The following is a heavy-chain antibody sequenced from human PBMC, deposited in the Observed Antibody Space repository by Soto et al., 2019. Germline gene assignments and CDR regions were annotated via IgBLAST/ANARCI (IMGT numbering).Heavy chain of an antibody. CDR2: IKQDGREK. D-gene: IGHD1-26*01. CDR3: AFVGATRAY. J-gene: IGHJ4*02. CDR1: GFTVRSSG. Sequence: GGCLRLGCAACGFTVRSSGVGGVRQAPGKGLEWVANIKQDGREKYYVDSVKGRFTISRDNAKNSLYLQMNSLRAEDPAVYYCAFVGATRAYWRQGTLVTVSS. V-gene: IGHV3-7*03.